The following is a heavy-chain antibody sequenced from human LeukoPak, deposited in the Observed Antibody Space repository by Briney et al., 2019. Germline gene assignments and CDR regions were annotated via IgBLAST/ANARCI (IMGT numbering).Heavy chain of an antibody. V-gene: IGHV3-23*01. CDR3: AKNWGPGMAFYES. J-gene: IGHJ4*02. Sequence: GGSLRLSCAASGFTFSSYAMSWVRQAPGKGLEWVSAISGSGGSTYYADSVKGRFTTSRDNSKRTLYLQMSNLRAEDTAVYYCAKNWGPGMAFYESWGQGTQVTVSS. CDR1: GFTFSSYA. D-gene: IGHD5-18*01. CDR2: ISGSGGST.